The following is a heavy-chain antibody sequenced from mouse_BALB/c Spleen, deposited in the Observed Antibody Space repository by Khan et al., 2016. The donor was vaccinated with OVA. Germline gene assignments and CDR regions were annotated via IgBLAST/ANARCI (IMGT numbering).Heavy chain of an antibody. CDR1: GFSLTSYG. CDR2: IRGDGST. J-gene: IGHJ4*01. CDR3: AGSATSYDAMDY. V-gene: IGHV2-3*01. Sequence: QVQLKQSGPGLVAPSQSLSITCTVSGFSLTSYGVSWVRQPPGKGLEWLGVIRGDGSTNYHSALKSRLSISKDNSTSQVFFILNSLQTDDTATYYCAGSATSYDAMDYWGQGTSVTVSS. D-gene: IGHD6-1*01.